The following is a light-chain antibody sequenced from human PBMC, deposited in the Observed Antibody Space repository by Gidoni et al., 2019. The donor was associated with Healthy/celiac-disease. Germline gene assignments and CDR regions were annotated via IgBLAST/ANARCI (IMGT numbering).Light chain of an antibody. J-gene: IGKJ2*01. V-gene: IGKV3-15*01. Sequence: ELVMTQPPATLSVSPGERATLSCRASQSISSYLAWYQQKPGQAPRLLIYGASTRATGIPARFSGGGSGTEFTLTISSLQSEDFAVYYCQQCNNWPLTFGQGTKLEIK. CDR3: QQCNNWPLT. CDR2: GAS. CDR1: QSISSY.